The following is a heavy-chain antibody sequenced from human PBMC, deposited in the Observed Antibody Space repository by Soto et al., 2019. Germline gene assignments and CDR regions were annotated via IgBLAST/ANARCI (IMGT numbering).Heavy chain of an antibody. CDR2: IYYSGST. CDR3: ARGYGDYFRGPNNWFDP. Sequence: QVQLQESGPGLVKPSQTLSLTCTVSGGSISSGGYYWSWIRQHPGKGLEWIGYIYYSGSTYYNPSLKSRVTISVDTSKNQFSLKLSSVTAADTAVYYCARGYGDYFRGPNNWFDPWGQGTLVTVSS. D-gene: IGHD4-17*01. V-gene: IGHV4-31*03. J-gene: IGHJ5*02. CDR1: GGSISSGGYY.